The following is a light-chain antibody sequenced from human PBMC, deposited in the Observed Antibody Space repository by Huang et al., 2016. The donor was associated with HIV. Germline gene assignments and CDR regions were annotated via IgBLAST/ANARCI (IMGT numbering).Light chain of an antibody. CDR3: QQYGDPLT. J-gene: IGKJ4*01. Sequence: ELVLTQSPGTLSLSLGERATLSCRASQIVSSSYLAWYQQKAGQAPRLLIDGASSRASGIPDRFSGRGSGTDFTRTISILEPEDFAIYYCQQYGDPLTFGGGTKVEIK. V-gene: IGKV3-20*01. CDR2: GAS. CDR1: QIVSSSY.